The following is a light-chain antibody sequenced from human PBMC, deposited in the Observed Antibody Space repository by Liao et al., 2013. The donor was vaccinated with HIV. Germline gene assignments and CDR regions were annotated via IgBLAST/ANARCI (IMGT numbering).Light chain of an antibody. Sequence: SYELTQPPSVSVAPGKTARIPCGGHNIGGKSVHWYQQRPGQSPVLVIYQDNKRPSRIPERFSGSTSGNTATLTISGTQAVDEADYYCQTWDSTSYVFGTGTKVIVL. J-gene: IGLJ1*01. V-gene: IGLV3-21*01. CDR3: QTWDSTSYV. CDR1: NIGGKS. CDR2: QDN.